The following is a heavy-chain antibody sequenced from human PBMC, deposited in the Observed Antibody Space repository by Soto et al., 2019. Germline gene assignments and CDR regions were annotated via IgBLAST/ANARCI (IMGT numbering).Heavy chain of an antibody. D-gene: IGHD4-17*01. CDR2: IYWDDDK. Sequence: QITLKESGPTLVKPTQTLTLTCTFSGFSLSTSGVSVGWVRQPPGRALEWLALIYWDDDKHYSPSLKSRLTITNDTSKNPVVLTMTDMDPVDTATYFCEHRTGYGALFDYWGQGTLVTVSS. J-gene: IGHJ4*02. CDR1: GFSLSTSGVS. CDR3: EHRTGYGALFDY. V-gene: IGHV2-5*02.